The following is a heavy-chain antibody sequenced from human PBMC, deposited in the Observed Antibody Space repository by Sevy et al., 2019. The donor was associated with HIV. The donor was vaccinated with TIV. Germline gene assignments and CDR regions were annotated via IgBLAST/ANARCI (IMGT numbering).Heavy chain of an antibody. Sequence: GGSLRLSCVASGFTFGDHAMHWVRQAPGKGLEWVSGINCNGGIIAYADSVKGRFTISRDNVKNSLYLQMNSLRSEDTALYYCARDVSSGHTAHSYDYYCGLDVWGQGTTVTVSS. CDR1: GFTFGDHA. D-gene: IGHD6-19*01. V-gene: IGHV3-9*01. CDR3: ARDVSSGHTAHSYDYYCGLDV. CDR2: INCNGGII. J-gene: IGHJ6*02.